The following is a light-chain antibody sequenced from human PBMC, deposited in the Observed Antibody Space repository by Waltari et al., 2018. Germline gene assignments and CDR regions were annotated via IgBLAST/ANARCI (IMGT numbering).Light chain of an antibody. CDR2: DVN. Sequence: QSALTQPRSVSGSLGQSVTISCTGTSSDVGGNNYVPWYQQHPGKAPKLMIYDVNKRPSGVPDRVSGSKSGNTASLTISGLQTEDEADYYCCSFAASYSAVFGGGTRLTVL. CDR3: CSFAASYSAV. J-gene: IGLJ3*02. V-gene: IGLV2-11*01. CDR1: SSDVGGNNY.